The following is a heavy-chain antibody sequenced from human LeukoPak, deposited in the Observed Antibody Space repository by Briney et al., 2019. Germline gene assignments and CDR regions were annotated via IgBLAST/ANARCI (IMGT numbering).Heavy chain of an antibody. CDR3: ARRGITYSSSFFAY. CDR1: GDSIGNSNYY. J-gene: IGHJ4*02. Sequence: SETLSLTCTVSGDSIGNSNYYWAWVRQPPGKGLVWLGSIFYSGSTYYNPSLKSRVTISVDTSKNQFSLNLHSVTAADTATYYCARRGITYSSSFFAYWGQGTLVTVSS. CDR2: IFYSGST. D-gene: IGHD6-13*01. V-gene: IGHV4-39*01.